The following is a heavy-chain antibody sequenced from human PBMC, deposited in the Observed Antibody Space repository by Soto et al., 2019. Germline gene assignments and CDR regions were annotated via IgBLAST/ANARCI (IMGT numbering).Heavy chain of an antibody. V-gene: IGHV3-23*01. J-gene: IGHJ3*01. CDR1: GFTFSSYA. D-gene: IGHD3-10*01. Sequence: EVQLLDSGGGLVQPGGSLRLSCAVSGFTFSSYAMSWVRQAPGKGLEWVSCISGSGGGTYYADSVKGRFTISRDNSKKPLSLQMSSLRAENAVEYYCAKSRGSGSYFNPSDAFDFWGHGTMVTVSS. CDR3: AKSRGSGSYFNPSDAFDF. CDR2: ISGSGGGT.